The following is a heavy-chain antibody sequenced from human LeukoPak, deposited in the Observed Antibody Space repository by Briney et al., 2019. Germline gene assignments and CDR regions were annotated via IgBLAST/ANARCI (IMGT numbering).Heavy chain of an antibody. CDR3: ATELRFGELSNWFDP. CDR2: FDPKDGET. V-gene: IGHV1-24*01. CDR1: GYTLTELS. J-gene: IGHJ5*02. Sequence: GASVKVSCKVSGYTLTELSMHWVRQAPGKGLEWMGGFDPKDGETIYAQKFQGRVTMTEDTSTDTAYMELSSLRSEDTAVYYCATELRFGELSNWFDPWGQGTLVTVSS. D-gene: IGHD3-10*01.